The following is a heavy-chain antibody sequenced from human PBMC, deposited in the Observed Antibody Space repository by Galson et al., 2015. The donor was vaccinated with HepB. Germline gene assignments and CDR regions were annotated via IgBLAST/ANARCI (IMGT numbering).Heavy chain of an antibody. CDR3: ARDPSRLRFQTTYGMDV. CDR2: INAGNGNT. CDR1: GYTFTSYA. J-gene: IGHJ6*02. Sequence: SVKVSCKASGYTFTSYAMHWVRQAPGQRLEWMGWINAGNGNTKYSQKFQGRVTITRDTSASTAYMELSSLRSEDTAVYYCARDPSRLRFQTTYGMDVWGQGTTVTVSS. D-gene: IGHD3-3*01. V-gene: IGHV1-3*01.